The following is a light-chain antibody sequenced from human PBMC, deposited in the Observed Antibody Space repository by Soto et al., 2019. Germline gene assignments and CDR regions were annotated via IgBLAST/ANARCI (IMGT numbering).Light chain of an antibody. V-gene: IGLV1-40*01. Sequence: QPVLTQPPSVSGAPGQRVTISCTGSSSNIGAAYDVHWYQHLPGTAPKLLIYGNINRPSGVPDRFSGSKSGTSASLAITGLQAEDEADYYCQSYDSSHVIFGGGTKLTVL. CDR1: SSNIGAAYD. CDR3: QSYDSSHVI. J-gene: IGLJ2*01. CDR2: GNI.